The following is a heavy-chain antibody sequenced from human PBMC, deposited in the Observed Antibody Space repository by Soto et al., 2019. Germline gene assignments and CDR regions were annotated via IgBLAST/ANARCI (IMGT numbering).Heavy chain of an antibody. J-gene: IGHJ4*02. CDR3: ARPNIAATGAPDY. CDR1: GYSFTTYW. Sequence: PGESLKISCKCSGYSFTTYWIGWVRQMPGKGLEWMGIIYPGDSDTRYSPSFQGQVTISADKSISTAYLQWSSLKASDTAMYYCARPNIAATGAPDYWGQGTLVTVSS. D-gene: IGHD6-13*01. V-gene: IGHV5-51*01. CDR2: IYPGDSDT.